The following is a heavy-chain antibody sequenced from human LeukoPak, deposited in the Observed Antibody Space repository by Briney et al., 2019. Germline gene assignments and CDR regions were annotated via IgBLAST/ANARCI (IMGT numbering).Heavy chain of an antibody. Sequence: GGSLRLSCAASGFTFDDYGMSWVRQAPGKGLEWVPGINWNGGSTGYADSVKGRFTISRDNAKNSLYLQMNSLRAEDTAVYYCARVFHEYSYGFWGNWDYWGQGTLVTVSS. J-gene: IGHJ4*02. D-gene: IGHD5-18*01. CDR1: GFTFDDYG. V-gene: IGHV3-20*04. CDR2: INWNGGST. CDR3: ARVFHEYSYGFWGNWDY.